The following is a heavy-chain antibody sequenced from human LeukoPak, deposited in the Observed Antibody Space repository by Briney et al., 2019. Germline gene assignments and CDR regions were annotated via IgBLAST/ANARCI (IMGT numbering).Heavy chain of an antibody. CDR1: GFTFSSYG. V-gene: IGHV3-33*01. CDR3: ARGRRGSGRYEVLRFDY. D-gene: IGHD6-19*01. Sequence: GGSLRLSCAASGFTFSSYGMHWVRQAPGKGLEWVAVIWYDGSNKYYADSVKGRFTISRDNSKNTLYLQMNSLRAEDTAVYYCARGRRGSGRYEVLRFDYWGQGTLVTVSS. J-gene: IGHJ4*02. CDR2: IWYDGSNK.